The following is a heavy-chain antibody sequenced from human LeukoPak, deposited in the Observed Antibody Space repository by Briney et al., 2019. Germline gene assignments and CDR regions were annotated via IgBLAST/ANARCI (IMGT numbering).Heavy chain of an antibody. CDR2: ISSSSSYI. J-gene: IGHJ4*02. D-gene: IGHD2-2*01. CDR1: GFTFTSYS. Sequence: GGSLRLSCAASGFTFTSYSMNWVRQAPGKGLEWVSSISSSSSYIYYADSVKGRFTISRDNAKNSLYLQMNSLRAEDTAVYYCASTTDILGYCSSTSCAFDYWGQGTLVTVSS. CDR3: ASTTDILGYCSSTSCAFDY. V-gene: IGHV3-21*01.